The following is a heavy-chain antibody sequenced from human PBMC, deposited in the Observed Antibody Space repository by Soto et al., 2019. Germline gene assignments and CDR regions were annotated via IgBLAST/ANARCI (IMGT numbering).Heavy chain of an antibody. CDR3: ARELATITLDAFDI. J-gene: IGHJ3*02. V-gene: IGHV1-46*01. CDR2: IKPGGGST. CDR1: GYAFTNSH. Sequence: GASVKVSCTASGYAFTNSHLHWLRQASGKGPEWMGIIKPGGGSTGYAQQFRGRLTMTRDTSTSTVYMEMNSLRSDDTAVYYCARELATITLDAFDIWGQGTMVTVS. D-gene: IGHD4-4*01.